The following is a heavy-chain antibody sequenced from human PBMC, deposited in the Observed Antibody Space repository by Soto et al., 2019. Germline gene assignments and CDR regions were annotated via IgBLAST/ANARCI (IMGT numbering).Heavy chain of an antibody. J-gene: IGHJ6*02. CDR2: INTGNGNT. CDR3: ARGEQLYHYYYGMDV. CDR1: GYSFTTHA. V-gene: IGHV1-3*04. Sequence: ASVKVSFTASGYSFTTHAMIWVRKAPGQRPEWMGWINTGNGNTRYSPKFQGRVNITRDTSASTAYMELSSLKSEDTAVYYCARGEQLYHYYYGMDVWGQGSTVTVSS.